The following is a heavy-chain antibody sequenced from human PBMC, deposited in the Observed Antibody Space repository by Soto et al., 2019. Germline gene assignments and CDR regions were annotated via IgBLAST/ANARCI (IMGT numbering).Heavy chain of an antibody. CDR2: IIPIFGTA. D-gene: IGHD1-26*01. J-gene: IGHJ6*02. CDR3: ARERGSHLYYYGMDV. Sequence: SVKVSCKASGGTFSSYAISWVRQAPGQGLEWMGGIIPIFGTANYAQKFQGRVTITADESTSTAYMELSSLRSEDTAVYYCARERGSHLYYYGMDVRGQGTTVTVSS. CDR1: GGTFSSYA. V-gene: IGHV1-69*13.